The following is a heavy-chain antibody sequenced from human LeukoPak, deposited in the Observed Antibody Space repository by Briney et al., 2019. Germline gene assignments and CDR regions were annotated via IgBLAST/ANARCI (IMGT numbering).Heavy chain of an antibody. J-gene: IGHJ6*02. Sequence: PSETLSLTCTVSGGSISSSSYYWGWIRQPPGKGLEWIGSIYYSGSTYYNPSLKSRVTISVDTSKNQFSLKLSSVTAADTAVYYCARLMAGSPYYYYGMDVWGQGTTVTVSS. D-gene: IGHD5-24*01. CDR3: ARLMAGSPYYYYGMDV. CDR2: IYYSGST. CDR1: GGSISSSSYY. V-gene: IGHV4-39*01.